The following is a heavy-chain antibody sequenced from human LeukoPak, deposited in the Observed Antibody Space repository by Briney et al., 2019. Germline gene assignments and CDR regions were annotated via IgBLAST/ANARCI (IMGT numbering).Heavy chain of an antibody. D-gene: IGHD5-12*01. Sequence: PSETLSLTCAVYGGSFSGYYWSWIRQPPRKGLEWIGEINHSGSTNYNPSLKSRVTISVDTSKNQFSLKLSSVTAADTAVYYCASPRGYSGYDFDYWGQGTLVTVSS. J-gene: IGHJ4*02. CDR2: INHSGST. CDR3: ASPRGYSGYDFDY. V-gene: IGHV4-34*01. CDR1: GGSFSGYY.